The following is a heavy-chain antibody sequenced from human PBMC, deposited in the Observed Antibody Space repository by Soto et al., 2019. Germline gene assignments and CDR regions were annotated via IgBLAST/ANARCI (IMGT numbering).Heavy chain of an antibody. D-gene: IGHD3-10*01. J-gene: IGHJ4*02. CDR2: IYYSGST. Sequence: QPQLQESGPGLVKPSETLSLTCTVSGGSISSSSYYWGWIRQPPGKGLEWIGMIYYSGSTYSNPSLKSRLTISVDTSKNQVSRKLSAVPAAATAVYYCARHTTGIWFGDGPDYCGQGTLVTVSS. V-gene: IGHV4-39*01. CDR1: GGSISSSSYY. CDR3: ARHTTGIWFGDGPDY.